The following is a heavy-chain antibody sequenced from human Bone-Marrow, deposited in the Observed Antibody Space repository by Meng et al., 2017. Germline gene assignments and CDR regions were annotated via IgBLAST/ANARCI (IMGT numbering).Heavy chain of an antibody. V-gene: IGHV1-69*09. D-gene: IGHD3-16*01. Sequence: QGQMVQSGAEVKKPWASVKFSCKASGGTFSSYAISWVRQAPGQGPEWLGMIAPSNGNTNYGQRFHGRITVTRDTTTSTVYLELNSLRSEDTALYFCARETPGGTYFDSWGQGTLVTVSS. CDR1: GGTFSSYA. CDR3: ARETPGGTYFDS. CDR2: IAPSNGNT. J-gene: IGHJ4*02.